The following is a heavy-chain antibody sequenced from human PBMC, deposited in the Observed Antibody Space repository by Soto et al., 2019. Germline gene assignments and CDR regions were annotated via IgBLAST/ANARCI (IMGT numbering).Heavy chain of an antibody. D-gene: IGHD4-17*01. V-gene: IGHV4-59*12. Sequence: PSETLSLTCTVSGGSISSYYWSWIRQPPGKGLEWIGYIYYSGSTNYNPSLKSRVTISVDNSKNTLYLQMNSLRAEDTAVYYCAKDLKGMTNTNWGQGTLVTVSS. CDR1: GGSISSYY. CDR3: AKDLKGMTNTN. CDR2: IYYSGST. J-gene: IGHJ4*02.